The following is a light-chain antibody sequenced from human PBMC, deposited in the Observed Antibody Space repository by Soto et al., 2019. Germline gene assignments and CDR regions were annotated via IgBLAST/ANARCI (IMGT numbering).Light chain of an antibody. CDR3: CSYAGDFYV. CDR2: DVS. Sequence: QSALTQPRSVSGSPGQSVAISCTGTTSDVGGYDYVSWHQQHPGKAPELIIFDVSKRPSGVPDRFSGSKSGNTASLTITGLQAEDEVNYFCCSYAGDFYVFGCGTKVTVL. J-gene: IGLJ1*01. CDR1: TSDVGGYDY. V-gene: IGLV2-11*01.